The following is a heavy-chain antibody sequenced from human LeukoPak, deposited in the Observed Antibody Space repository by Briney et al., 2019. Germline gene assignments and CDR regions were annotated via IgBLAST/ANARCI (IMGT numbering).Heavy chain of an antibody. CDR1: GYTFTSYA. D-gene: IGHD6-13*01. CDR3: ARASWGSSSWYCFDY. V-gene: IGHV1-3*01. Sequence: ASVKVSCKASGYTFTSYAMHWVRQAPGQRLEWMGWINAGNGNTKYSQKFQGRVTITRDTSASTAYMELSSLRGEDTAVYYCARASWGSSSWYCFDYWGQGTLVTVSS. CDR2: INAGNGNT. J-gene: IGHJ4*02.